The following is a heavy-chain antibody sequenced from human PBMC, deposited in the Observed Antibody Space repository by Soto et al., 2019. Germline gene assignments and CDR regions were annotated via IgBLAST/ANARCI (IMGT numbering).Heavy chain of an antibody. J-gene: IGHJ6*03. CDR3: AREVVPATVDFYYYYIDF. D-gene: IGHD2-2*01. Sequence: QVQLQESGTGLVKHSQPLSLTCTVSGGFISSGDYYWNWIRQLPGKGLEWIGYIEHSGSSFYNPSVQSRVALALDTSTNQFSLKLNSVTAAHTAVYYCAREVVPATVDFYYYYIDFWCNGTTVTFSS. V-gene: IGHV4-31*03. CDR1: GGFISSGDYY. CDR2: IEHSGSS.